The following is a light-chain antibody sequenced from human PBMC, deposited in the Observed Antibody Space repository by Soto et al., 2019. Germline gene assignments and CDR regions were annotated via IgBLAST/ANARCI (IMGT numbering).Light chain of an antibody. CDR3: SSYTSISTPMV. J-gene: IGLJ2*01. Sequence: QSVLTQPASVSGSPGQSITISCTGTSSDVGGYNYVSWYQQHPGKAPKLMIYDVSNRPSGVFNRFSGSKSGNTASLTISGLQAEDEADYYCSSYTSISTPMVFGGGTKLTVL. CDR1: SSDVGGYNY. CDR2: DVS. V-gene: IGLV2-14*01.